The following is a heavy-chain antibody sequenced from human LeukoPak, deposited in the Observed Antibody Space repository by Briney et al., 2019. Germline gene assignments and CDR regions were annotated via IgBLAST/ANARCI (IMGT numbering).Heavy chain of an antibody. Sequence: NAGGSLRLSCAASGFTFSDYNMRWIRQAPGKGLEWVSSISRSGSTKYYADSVKGRFTISRDNSKNTLYLQMNNLRAEDSAVYYCAKDLSGYGPYWYFDLWGRGTLVTVSS. J-gene: IGHJ2*01. CDR1: GFTFSDYN. V-gene: IGHV3-11*01. D-gene: IGHD6-25*01. CDR2: ISRSGSTK. CDR3: AKDLSGYGPYWYFDL.